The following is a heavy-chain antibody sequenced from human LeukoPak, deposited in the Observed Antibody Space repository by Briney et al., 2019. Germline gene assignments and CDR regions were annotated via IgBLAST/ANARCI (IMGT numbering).Heavy chain of an antibody. Sequence: GGSLRLSCAASGFTFSSYAMHWVRQAPGKGLEWVAVISYDGSNKYYADSVKGRFTISRDNSKSTLYLQMNSLRAEDTAVYYCARGSVTTFYYYGMDLWGKGTTVTVSS. CDR3: ARGSVTTFYYYGMDL. J-gene: IGHJ6*04. V-gene: IGHV3-30*04. D-gene: IGHD4-11*01. CDR2: ISYDGSNK. CDR1: GFTFSSYA.